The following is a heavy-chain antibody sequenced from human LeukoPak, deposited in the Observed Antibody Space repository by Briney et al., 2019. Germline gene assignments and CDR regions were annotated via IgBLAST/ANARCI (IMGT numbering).Heavy chain of an antibody. CDR1: GYTFTSYY. D-gene: IGHD5-18*01. J-gene: IGHJ4*02. V-gene: IGHV1-46*01. Sequence: ASVKVSCKASGYTFTSYYMHWVRQAPGQGLEWMGIIDPSGGSTSYAQKFQGRVTMSRDTSTSTVYMELSSLRSEDTAVYYCARDAKGYSYGKAPWYYFDYWGQGPLVTVSS. CDR3: ARDAKGYSYGKAPWYYFDY. CDR2: IDPSGGST.